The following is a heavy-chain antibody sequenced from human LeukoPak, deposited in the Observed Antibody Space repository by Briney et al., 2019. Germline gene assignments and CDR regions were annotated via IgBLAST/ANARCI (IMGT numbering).Heavy chain of an antibody. V-gene: IGHV1-69-2*01. CDR1: GYTFTDYY. D-gene: IGHD3-3*01. J-gene: IGHJ4*02. CDR2: INPEDGET. Sequence: ASVKVSCKASGYTFTDYYIHWGQQAPGKGLEWMGRINPEDGETVYAESFQDRVTITADTSIATGNMELSSLRSEDTAVYFCGKVARFRFSATNIFDSWGQGTLVTVSS. CDR3: GKVARFRFSATNIFDS.